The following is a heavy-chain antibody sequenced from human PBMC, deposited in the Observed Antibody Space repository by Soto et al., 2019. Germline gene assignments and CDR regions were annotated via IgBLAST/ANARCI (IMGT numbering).Heavy chain of an antibody. CDR1: GGSISSGDYY. V-gene: IGHV4-30-4*01. CDR2: IYYSGST. J-gene: IGHJ4*02. D-gene: IGHD3-9*01. Sequence: PSETLSLTCTVSGGSISSGDYYWSWIRQPPGKGLEWIGYIYYSGSTYYNPSLKSRVTISVDTSKNQFPLKLSSVTAADTAVYYCARGRSPDWLLRVWYFDYWGQGTLVTVSS. CDR3: ARGRSPDWLLRVWYFDY.